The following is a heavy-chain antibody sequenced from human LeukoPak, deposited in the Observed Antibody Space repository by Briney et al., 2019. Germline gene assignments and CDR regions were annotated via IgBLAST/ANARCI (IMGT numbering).Heavy chain of an antibody. CDR1: GFTFSNYE. J-gene: IGHJ4*02. Sequence: GGSLRLSCAASGFTFSNYEMNWVRQAPGKGLEWVSIISGNGVYTYYADSVKGRFTISRDNSKNMVYLQMNSLRTDDTAIYYCAKDRDYKDKSTWRTFDYWGRGTLVTVSS. CDR3: AKDRDYKDKSTWRTFDY. CDR2: ISGNGVYT. D-gene: IGHD3-10*01. V-gene: IGHV3-23*01.